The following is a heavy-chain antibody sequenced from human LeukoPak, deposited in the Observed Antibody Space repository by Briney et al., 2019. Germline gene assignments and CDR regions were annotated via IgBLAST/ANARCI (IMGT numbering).Heavy chain of an antibody. CDR2: INPNSGVT. CDR3: ARRPGLRDGHFDY. J-gene: IGHJ4*02. CDR1: GYTFTGYY. V-gene: IGHV1-2*02. Sequence: ASVKVSCKASGYTFTGYYIHWVRQAPGQGLEWMGWINPNSGVTNYAQRFQGRVTMTRDTSISTAYMELSRLRSDDTAVYYCARRPGLRDGHFDYWGQGTLVTVSS.